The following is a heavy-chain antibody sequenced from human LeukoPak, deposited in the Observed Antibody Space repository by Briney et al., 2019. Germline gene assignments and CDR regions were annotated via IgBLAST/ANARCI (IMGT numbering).Heavy chain of an antibody. D-gene: IGHD5-18*01. J-gene: IGHJ6*02. CDR2: ISGSGGST. CDR3: AREACRRCRDTPMVRLYGMDV. V-gene: IGHV3-23*01. CDR1: GFTFSSYA. Sequence: GGSLRLSCAASGFTFSSYAMSWVRQAPGKGLEWVSAISGSGGSTYYADSVKGRFTISRDNSKNTLYLQMNSLRAEDTAVYYCAREACRRCRDTPMVRLYGMDVWGQGTTVTVS.